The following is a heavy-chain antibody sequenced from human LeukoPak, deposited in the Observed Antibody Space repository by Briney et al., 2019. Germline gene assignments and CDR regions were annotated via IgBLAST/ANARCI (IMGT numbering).Heavy chain of an antibody. J-gene: IGHJ3*02. V-gene: IGHV1-2*06. CDR2: INPNSGGT. CDR3: ARVDSGGAFDI. D-gene: IGHD6-25*01. Sequence: ASVKVSCKASGYTFTSYHMHWVRQAPGQGLEWMGRINPNSGGTNYAQKFQGRVTMTRDTSISTAYMELSRLRSDDTAVYYCARVDSGGAFDIWGQGTMVTVSS. CDR1: GYTFTSYH.